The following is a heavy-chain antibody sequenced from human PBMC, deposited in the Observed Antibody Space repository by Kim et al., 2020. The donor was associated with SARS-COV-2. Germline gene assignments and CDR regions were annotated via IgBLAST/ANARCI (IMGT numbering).Heavy chain of an antibody. J-gene: IGHJ4*02. CDR1: GFTFSSYA. D-gene: IGHD2-15*01. Sequence: GGSLRLSCAASGFTFSSYAMSWVRQAPGKGLEWVSAISGSGGSTYYADSVKGRFTISRDNSKNTLYLQMNSLRAEDTAVYYCAKGSSLVVATLYFDYWGQGTLVTVSS. CDR3: AKGSSLVVATLYFDY. V-gene: IGHV3-23*01. CDR2: ISGSGGST.